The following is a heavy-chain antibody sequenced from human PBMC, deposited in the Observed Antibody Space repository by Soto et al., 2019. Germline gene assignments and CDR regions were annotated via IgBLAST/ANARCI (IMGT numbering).Heavy chain of an antibody. J-gene: IGHJ4*02. D-gene: IGHD6-13*01. CDR1: GFTFSSYA. CDR2: ISGSGGST. V-gene: IGHV3-23*01. Sequence: PGGSLRLSCAASGFTFSSYAMSWVRQAPGKGLEWVSAISGSGGSTYYADSVKGRFTISRDNSKNTLYLQMNSLRAEDTAVYYCAKVGAAISSSWYLTYWGQGTLVTVSS. CDR3: AKVGAAISSSWYLTY.